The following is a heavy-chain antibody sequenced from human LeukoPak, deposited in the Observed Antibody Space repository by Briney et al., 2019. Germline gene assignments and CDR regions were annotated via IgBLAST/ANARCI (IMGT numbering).Heavy chain of an antibody. CDR2: ISSGSGYI. D-gene: IGHD4-17*01. CDR3: ARDKYGAFDI. J-gene: IGHJ3*02. V-gene: IGHV3-21*01. Sequence: GGSLRLSCAASGFTFSSYSMNWVRQAPGKGLEWVSSISSGSGYIYYADSVKGRFTISRDNARDSLFLQMNSLRAEDTAVYYCARDKYGAFDIWGQGTMVTVSS. CDR1: GFTFSSYS.